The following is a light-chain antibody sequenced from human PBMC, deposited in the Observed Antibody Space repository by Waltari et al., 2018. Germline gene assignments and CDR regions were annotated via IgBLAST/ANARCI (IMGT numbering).Light chain of an antibody. V-gene: IGKV1-8*01. J-gene: IGKJ3*01. CDR1: QGISSY. CDR3: QDLHDYPV. Sequence: AIRITQSPSSLSASTGDRVTITCRASQGISSYLAWYQQKPGKAPKVLIYAASTLQTGVPSRFSGTGSGTDFTLTISCLQSEDFATYFCQDLHDYPVFGPGTKVDIK. CDR2: AAS.